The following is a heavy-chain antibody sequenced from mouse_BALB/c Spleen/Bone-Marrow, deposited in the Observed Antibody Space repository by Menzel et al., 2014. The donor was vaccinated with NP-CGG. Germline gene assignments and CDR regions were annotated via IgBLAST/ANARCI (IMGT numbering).Heavy chain of an antibody. J-gene: IGHJ4*01. D-gene: IGHD5-1*01. CDR3: ARGTYGAMDY. CDR1: GYSITSGYN. Sequence: EVKLMESGPDLVKPSQSLSLTCSVTGYSITSGYNWHWIRQSPGNKLEWMGYIRYSDSTNYNPSLKSRISITRDTSKNQFFLQLNSVTTEDTATYYCARGTYGAMDYWGQGTSVTVSS. V-gene: IGHV3-1*02. CDR2: IRYSDST.